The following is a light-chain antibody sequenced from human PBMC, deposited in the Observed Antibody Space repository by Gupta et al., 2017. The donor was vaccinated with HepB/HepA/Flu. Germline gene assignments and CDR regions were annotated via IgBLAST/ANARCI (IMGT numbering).Light chain of an antibody. CDR2: AAS. V-gene: IGKV1-39*01. J-gene: IGKJ5*01. CDR3: QQSYSTPPIT. CDR1: QSISSY. Sequence: DIQMTQSPSSLSASVGDRVTITCRASQSISSYLNWYQQKPGKAPKLLIYAASSLQSGVPSRFSGSGSGTDFTLTISSRQPEDFAPYYCQQSYSTPPITFGQGTLMEIK.